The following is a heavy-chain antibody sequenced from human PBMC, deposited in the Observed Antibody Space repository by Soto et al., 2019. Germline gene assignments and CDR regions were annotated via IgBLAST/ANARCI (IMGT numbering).Heavy chain of an antibody. CDR3: AGDGYFDY. Sequence: ASVKVSCKASGYTFTSYGIAWVRQAPGQGLEWMGWISADNGNTNYAQKLQGRVTMTTDTSTTTAYMEVRSLRSDDTAVYYCAGDGYFDYWGQGTLVTVSS. J-gene: IGHJ4*02. V-gene: IGHV1-18*01. CDR1: GYTFTSYG. CDR2: ISADNGNT.